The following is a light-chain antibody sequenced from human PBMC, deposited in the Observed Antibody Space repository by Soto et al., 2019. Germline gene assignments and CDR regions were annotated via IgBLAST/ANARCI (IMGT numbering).Light chain of an antibody. CDR3: QSYDSSLSGSV. CDR2: GNS. J-gene: IGLJ3*02. CDR1: SSNIGAGYD. V-gene: IGLV1-40*01. Sequence: QSVLTQPPSVSGPPGQRATISCIGSSSNIGAGYDVHWYQQLPGTAPKLLIYGNSNRPSGVPDRFSGSKSGTSASLAITGLQAEDEADYYCQSYDSSLSGSVFGGGTKLTVL.